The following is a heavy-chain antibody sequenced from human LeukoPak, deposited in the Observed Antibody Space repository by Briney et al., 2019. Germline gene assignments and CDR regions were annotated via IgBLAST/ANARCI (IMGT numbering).Heavy chain of an antibody. CDR2: INPSGGST. V-gene: IGHV1-46*01. CDR1: GYTFTSYY. CDR3: ARGVALPADNYGDYPTDSAFDI. D-gene: IGHD4-17*01. J-gene: IGHJ3*02. Sequence: VASVKVSCKASGYTFTSYYMHWVRQAPGQGLEWMGIINPSGGSTSYAQKFQGRVTMTRDTSTSTAYMELRSLRSDDTAVYYCARGVALPADNYGDYPTDSAFDIWGQGTMVTVSS.